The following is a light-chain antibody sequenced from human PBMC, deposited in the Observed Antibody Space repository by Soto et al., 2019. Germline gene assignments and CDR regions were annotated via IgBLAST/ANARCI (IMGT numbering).Light chain of an antibody. CDR3: QQYNCLWT. V-gene: IGKV1-5*01. J-gene: IGKJ1*01. CDR1: QSISGW. Sequence: DIQMTQSPSALSASVGDRVTITCRASQSISGWLAWYQQKPGKAPRLLIYDASYLERGVPSRFSGSGSGTDFTLTISDLQPDDLGTYYCQQYNCLWTFGPGTKVEI. CDR2: DAS.